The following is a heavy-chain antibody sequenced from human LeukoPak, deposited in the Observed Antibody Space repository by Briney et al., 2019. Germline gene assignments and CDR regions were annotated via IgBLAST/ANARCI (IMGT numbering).Heavy chain of an antibody. CDR2: IYYSGST. J-gene: IGHJ4*02. CDR3: AREAHTVTTRGDYFDY. CDR1: GGSISSYY. D-gene: IGHD4-11*01. Sequence: SETLSLTCTVSGGSISSYYWSWIRQPPGKGLEWIGYIYYSGSTNYNPSLKSRVTISVDTSKNQFSLKLSSVTAADTAVYYCAREAHTVTTRGDYFDYWGQGTLVTVSS. V-gene: IGHV4-59*12.